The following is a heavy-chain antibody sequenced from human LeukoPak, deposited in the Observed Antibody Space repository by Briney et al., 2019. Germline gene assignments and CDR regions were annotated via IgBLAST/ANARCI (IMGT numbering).Heavy chain of an antibody. CDR1: GFTFSSYS. CDR3: ARDGGWELPHYFDY. V-gene: IGHV3-74*01. CDR2: INSDGSST. D-gene: IGHD1-26*01. Sequence: GGSLRLSCAASGFTFSSYSMNWVRQAPGKGLEWVSRINSDGSSTSYADSVKGRFTISRDNAKNSLYLQMNSLRAEDTAVYYCARDGGWELPHYFDYWGQGTLVTVSS. J-gene: IGHJ4*02.